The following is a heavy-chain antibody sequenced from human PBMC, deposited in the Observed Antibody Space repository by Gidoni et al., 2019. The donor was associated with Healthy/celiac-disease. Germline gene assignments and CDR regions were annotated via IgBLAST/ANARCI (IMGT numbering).Heavy chain of an antibody. D-gene: IGHD2-15*01. CDR3: ARGCNDIVCYFDY. Sequence: QVQLVESGGGVVQPGRSLRLSCAASGFTFSSYGMHWVRQAPGKGLEWVAVIWYDGSNKYYADSVKGRFTISRDNSKNTLYLQMNSLRAEDTAVYYCARGCNDIVCYFDYWGQGTLVTVSS. V-gene: IGHV3-33*01. CDR2: IWYDGSNK. CDR1: GFTFSSYG. J-gene: IGHJ4*02.